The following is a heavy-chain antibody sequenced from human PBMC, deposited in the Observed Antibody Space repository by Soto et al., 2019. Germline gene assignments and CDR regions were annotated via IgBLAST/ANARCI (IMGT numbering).Heavy chain of an antibody. V-gene: IGHV3-23*01. D-gene: IGHD2-2*02. Sequence: GGSLRLSCAASGFTFSSYAMSWVRQAPGKGLEWVSAISGSGGSTYYADSVKGRFTISRDNSKNTLYLQMNSLRAEDTAVYYCAKSTEYCSSTSFYTWVIDYWGQGTLVTVSS. CDR3: AKSTEYCSSTSFYTWVIDY. CDR2: ISGSGGST. CDR1: GFTFSSYA. J-gene: IGHJ4*02.